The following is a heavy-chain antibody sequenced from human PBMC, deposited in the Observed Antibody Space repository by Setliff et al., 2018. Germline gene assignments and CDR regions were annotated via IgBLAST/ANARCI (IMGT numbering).Heavy chain of an antibody. CDR1: GFSFSNYG. V-gene: IGHV3-48*01. D-gene: IGHD2-21*01. CDR3: ARDGTFALMVRYFDL. Sequence: PSETLSLSCVVSGFSFSNYGMTWVRQAPGKGLEWISYISTSSSTKYYADSVKGRFTISRDNAKNSLYLQMNTLRAEDTAVDYCARDGTFALMVRYFDLWGQGALVTVSS. CDR2: ISTSSSTK. J-gene: IGHJ4*02.